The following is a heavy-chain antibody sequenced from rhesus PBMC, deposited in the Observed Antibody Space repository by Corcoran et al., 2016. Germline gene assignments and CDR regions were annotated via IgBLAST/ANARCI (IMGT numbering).Heavy chain of an antibody. CDR2: ISGSSPTT. J-gene: IGHJ3*01. V-gene: IGHV4S10*01. CDR1: GGSISDNYR. Sequence: QVQLQESGPGVVKPSETLSLTCAVSGGSISDNYRWSWIRQPPMEGLEWIGFISGSSPTTSYNPSLNSRVTISTDTSKNQFSLNLNSVTAADTAVYYCARTRPSHTVTPRAFDFWGQGLRVTVSS. CDR3: ARTRPSHTVTPRAFDF. D-gene: IGHD2-33*01.